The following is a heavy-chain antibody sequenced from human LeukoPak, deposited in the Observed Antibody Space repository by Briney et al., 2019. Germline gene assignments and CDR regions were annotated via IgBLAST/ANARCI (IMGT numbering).Heavy chain of an antibody. CDR1: GGSISSSSYY. CDR2: IYYSGST. D-gene: IGHD2-15*01. V-gene: IGHV4-39*02. CDR3: AREGYCSGGSCHPTGY. J-gene: IGHJ4*02. Sequence: PSETLSLTCTVSGGSISSSSYYWGWIRQPPGKGLEWIGSIYYSGSTYYNPSLKSRVTISVDTSKNQFSLKLSSVTAADTAVYYCAREGYCSGGSCHPTGYWGQGTLVTVSS.